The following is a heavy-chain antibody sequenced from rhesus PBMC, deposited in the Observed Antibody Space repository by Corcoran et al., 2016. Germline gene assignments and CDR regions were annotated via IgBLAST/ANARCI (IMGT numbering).Heavy chain of an antibody. CDR2: IEGGSGSN. J-gene: IGHJ4*01. Sequence: QVQLQESGPGLVKPSETLSLTCAVYGGSISHSYYWSWIRRPPGKGLEWIGQIEGGSGSNSYHHALKRRVTVSKDKSKNQVSVKLSAGTAADTAVYYCARDARGSNVDYWGQGVLVTVSS. V-gene: IGHV4S7*01. D-gene: IGHD4-29*01. CDR1: GGSISHSYY. CDR3: ARDARGSNVDY.